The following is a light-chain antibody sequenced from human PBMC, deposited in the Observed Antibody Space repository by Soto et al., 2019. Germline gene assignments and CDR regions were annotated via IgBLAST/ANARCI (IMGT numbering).Light chain of an antibody. Sequence: EIVLTQSPGTLSLSTGERATLSCRASDFISRSYLAWYQHKPGQAPRLLIYAASTRATGISARFSGSASGTDFNLTITRLEPEVFAVYYCQQYGSSFTFGPGTTVDI. CDR3: QQYGSSFT. J-gene: IGKJ3*01. V-gene: IGKV3-20*01. CDR2: AAS. CDR1: DFISRSY.